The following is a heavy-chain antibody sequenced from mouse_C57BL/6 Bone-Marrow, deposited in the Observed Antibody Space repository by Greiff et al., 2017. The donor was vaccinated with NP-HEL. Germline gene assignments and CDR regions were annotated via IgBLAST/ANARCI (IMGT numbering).Heavy chain of an antibody. Sequence: VQLQQPGAELVRPGTSVKLSCKASGYTFTSYWMHWVKQRPGQGLEWIGVIDPSDSYTNYIQKFKGKATLTVDTASSTAYMQLSSLTSEDSAVYYCARERGITTVVKDYAMDYWGQGTSVTVSS. CDR2: IDPSDSYT. V-gene: IGHV1-59*01. D-gene: IGHD1-1*01. CDR3: ARERGITTVVKDYAMDY. CDR1: GYTFTSYW. J-gene: IGHJ4*01.